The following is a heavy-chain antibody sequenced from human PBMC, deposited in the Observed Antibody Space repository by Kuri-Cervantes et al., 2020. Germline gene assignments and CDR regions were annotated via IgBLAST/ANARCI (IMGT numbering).Heavy chain of an antibody. CDR3: AADYVAGTSYCYYGMDV. Sequence: SVKVSCKASGFTFTSSAVQWVRQARGQRLEWIGWIVVGSGNTNYAQKFQERVTITRDMSTSTAYMELSSLRSEDTAVYYCAADYVAGTSYCYYGMDVWGQGTTVTVSS. CDR2: IVVGSGNT. V-gene: IGHV1-58*01. J-gene: IGHJ6*02. D-gene: IGHD6-19*01. CDR1: GFTFTSSA.